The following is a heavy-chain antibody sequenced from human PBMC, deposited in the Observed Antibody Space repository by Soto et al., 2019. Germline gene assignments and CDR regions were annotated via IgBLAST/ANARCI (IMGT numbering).Heavy chain of an antibody. D-gene: IGHD3-10*01. CDR2: INPNSGGK. Sequence: ASVKVSCQASGSTFTGYYMHWVRQAPGQGLEWMGWINPNSGGKNYAQKFQGWVTMTRDTSISTAYMELSRLRSDDTAVYYCARGLALVRGIHAPYYFDYWGQGTLVTVSS. CDR3: ARGLALVRGIHAPYYFDY. V-gene: IGHV1-2*04. CDR1: GSTFTGYY. J-gene: IGHJ4*02.